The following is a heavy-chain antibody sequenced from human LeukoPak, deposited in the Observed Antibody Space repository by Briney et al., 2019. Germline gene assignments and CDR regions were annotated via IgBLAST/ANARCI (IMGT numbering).Heavy chain of an antibody. CDR3: ARGGVGATTYVLFDP. CDR2: IKPSGGMT. Sequence: GASVKVSCKASGYTFTNYYIHWVRHAPGQGLECMGIIKPSGGMTSYAQKFQGRVTMTRDMTTSTVYMELSSVGAEDTGVYYCARGGVGATTYVLFDPWGQGTLVTVSS. V-gene: IGHV1-46*01. J-gene: IGHJ5*02. CDR1: GYTFTNYY. D-gene: IGHD1-26*01.